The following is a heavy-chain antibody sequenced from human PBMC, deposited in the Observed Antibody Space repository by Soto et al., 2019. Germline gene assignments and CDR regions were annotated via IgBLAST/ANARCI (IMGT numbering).Heavy chain of an antibody. D-gene: IGHD2-2*01. J-gene: IGHJ6*02. Sequence: GGSLRLSCAASGFTFDDYAMHWVRQAPGKGLEWVSGISWNSGSIGYADSVKGRFTISRDNAKNSLYLQMNSLRAEDTDLYYCAEGGGCSSTSCYQGAYYCYGMDVWGQGTMVTVSS. CDR1: GFTFDDYA. CDR3: AEGGGCSSTSCYQGAYYCYGMDV. V-gene: IGHV3-9*01. CDR2: ISWNSGSI.